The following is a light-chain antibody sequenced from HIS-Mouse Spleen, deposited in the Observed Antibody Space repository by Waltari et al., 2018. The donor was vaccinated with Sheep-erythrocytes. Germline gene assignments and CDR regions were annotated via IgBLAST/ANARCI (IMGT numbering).Light chain of an antibody. CDR1: QGISSA. CDR2: DAS. Sequence: AIQLTQSPSSLSASVGDRVTITCRASQGISSALAWDQQKPGKAPKLLIYDASSLESGVPSRFRGSGSGTDFTLTISSLQPEDFATYYCQQFNNYPRTFGQGTKVEIK. J-gene: IGKJ1*01. CDR3: QQFNNYPRT. V-gene: IGKV1D-13*01.